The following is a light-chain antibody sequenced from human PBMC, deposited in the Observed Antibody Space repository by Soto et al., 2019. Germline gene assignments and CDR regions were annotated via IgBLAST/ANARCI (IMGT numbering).Light chain of an antibody. CDR3: ISYTSKSTWV. Sequence: QSALTQPASVSGSPGQSITISCTGTSSDVGGYNYVSWFQQHPGIVPKLMIYEVSNRPSGVSNRFSGSKSVNTASLTISGLQSEDEAYYYCISYTSKSTWVFGAGTKLTVL. CDR1: SSDVGGYNY. J-gene: IGLJ2*01. V-gene: IGLV2-14*01. CDR2: EVS.